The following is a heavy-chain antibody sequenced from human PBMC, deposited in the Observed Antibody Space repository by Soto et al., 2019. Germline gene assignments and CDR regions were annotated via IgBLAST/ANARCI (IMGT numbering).Heavy chain of an antibody. J-gene: IGHJ4*02. Sequence: SETLSLTCTVSGGSISRYYWGWIRQPPGKGLEWIGDIYYSGSTNYNPSLKSRVTISVDKSKNQFSLKLSSVTAADTAVYYCAREGDYFDYWGQGTLVTVSS. V-gene: IGHV4-59*12. CDR3: AREGDYFDY. CDR2: IYYSGST. CDR1: GGSISRYY.